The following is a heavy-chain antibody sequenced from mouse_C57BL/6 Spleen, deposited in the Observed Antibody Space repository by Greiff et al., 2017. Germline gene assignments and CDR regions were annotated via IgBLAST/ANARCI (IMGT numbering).Heavy chain of an antibody. D-gene: IGHD1-1*01. J-gene: IGHJ2*01. V-gene: IGHV1-50*01. CDR3: ARWGSTPYFGD. Sequence: QVQLQQPGAELVKPGASVKLSCKASGYTFTSYWMQWVKQRPGQGLEWIGEIDPSDSYTNYNQKFKGKATLTVDTSSSTAYMQLSSLTSEDSAVYDCARWGSTPYFGDWGQGTTLTVSS. CDR2: IDPSDSYT. CDR1: GYTFTSYW.